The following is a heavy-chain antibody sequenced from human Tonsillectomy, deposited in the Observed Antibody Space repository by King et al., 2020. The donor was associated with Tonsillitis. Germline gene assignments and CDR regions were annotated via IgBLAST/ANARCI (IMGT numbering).Heavy chain of an antibody. V-gene: IGHV3-30*18. D-gene: IGHD6-19*01. J-gene: IGHJ4*02. CDR2: ISYDGSNK. Sequence: VQLVESGGGVVQPGRSLRLSCAASGFTFSSYGMHWVRQAPGKGLEWVAVISYDGSNKYYADSVKGRFTISRDNSKNTLYLQMNSLRAEDTAVYYCAKDRAVAGFDYWGQGTLVSVSS. CDR3: AKDRAVAGFDY. CDR1: GFTFSSYG.